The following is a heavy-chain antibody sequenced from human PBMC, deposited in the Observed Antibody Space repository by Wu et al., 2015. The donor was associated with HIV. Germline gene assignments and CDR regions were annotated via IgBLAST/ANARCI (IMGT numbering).Heavy chain of an antibody. D-gene: IGHD2-15*01. Sequence: QVQLVQSGAEVKKPGASVKVSCKASGYTFTNYYIHWVRQAPGQGLEWMGVINPNGGSTSYTPKFQGGVTMTRDTSTSTVYMELSSLRSEDTAVYYCARESPKGYCSGGSCYGIDYWGQGTLVTVSS. V-gene: IGHV1-46*01. J-gene: IGHJ4*02. CDR1: GYTFTNYY. CDR2: INPNGGST. CDR3: ARESPKGYCSGGSCYGIDY.